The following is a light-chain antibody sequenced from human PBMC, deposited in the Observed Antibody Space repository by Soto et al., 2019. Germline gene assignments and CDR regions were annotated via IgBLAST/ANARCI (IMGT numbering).Light chain of an antibody. V-gene: IGKV3-20*01. Sequence: EFALTQSPGPLSLSPGERATLSCRASQTVRNNYLAWYQQKPGQAPRLLIYDASSRATGIPDRFSGGGSGTDLTLTISRLEPEDFSAYYRQQFSINPIPFSGLTKVGIK. J-gene: IGKJ4*01. CDR1: QTVRNNY. CDR2: DAS. CDR3: QQFSINPIP.